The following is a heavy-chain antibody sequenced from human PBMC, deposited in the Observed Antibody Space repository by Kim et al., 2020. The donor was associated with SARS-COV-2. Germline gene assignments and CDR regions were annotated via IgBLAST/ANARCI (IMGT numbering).Heavy chain of an antibody. CDR3: SSHYESSGYWSSGDRNWFDP. D-gene: IGHD3-22*01. CDR1: GLSFGDYG. CDR2: IRSQAKSYAT. Sequence: GGSLRLSCAASGLSFGDYGMHWVRQASGKGLEWVGRIRSQAKSYATEYAASVKGSFIIYRDDSKNMAYLQMNRLTTEDTSVYYCSSHYESSGYWSSGDRNWFDPWGQGTLVTVSS. J-gene: IGHJ5*02. V-gene: IGHV3-73*01.